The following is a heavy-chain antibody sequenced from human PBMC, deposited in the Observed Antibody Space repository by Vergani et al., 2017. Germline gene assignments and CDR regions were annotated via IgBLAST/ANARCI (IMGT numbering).Heavy chain of an antibody. D-gene: IGHD6-13*01. Sequence: QVQLVQSGAEVKKPGASVKVSCKASGYTFTTYDINWVRQATGQGLEWMGWMNPNSGNTGYAQKFQGRVTMTRKTSITTAYMEQSSLRSDDTAVYFCVTGRGIYWGQGTLVTVST. J-gene: IGHJ4*02. CDR2: MNPNSGNT. CDR1: GYTFTTYD. V-gene: IGHV1-8*01. CDR3: VTGRGIY.